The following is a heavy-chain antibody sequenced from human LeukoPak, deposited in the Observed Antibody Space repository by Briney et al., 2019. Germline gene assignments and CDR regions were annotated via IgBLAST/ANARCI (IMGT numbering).Heavy chain of an antibody. CDR1: GLTFSSYS. CDR2: ISSDGSNK. Sequence: GESLRLACAASGLTFSSYSMRWVRQAPGNGLEWDAVISSDGSNKYYADSVKGRFTTSRDTSTHTTQSQSTSLRAEHTAVYYCARAAYESGGYTANHDFWGQGTPVTVSS. J-gene: IGHJ4*02. D-gene: IGHD3-22*01. CDR3: ARAAYESGGYTANHDF. V-gene: IGHV3-30-3*01.